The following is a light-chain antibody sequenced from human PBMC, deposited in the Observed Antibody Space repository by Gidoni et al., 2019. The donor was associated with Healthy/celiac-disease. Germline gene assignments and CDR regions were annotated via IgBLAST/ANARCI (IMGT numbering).Light chain of an antibody. CDR3: QQSYSTLRT. CDR2: AAA. CDR1: QRISSY. Sequence: FTCRASQRISSYLNWYQQKPGIDPKLLIYAAASVQSGVTPRFSGSGSGTNFTLIISSMQPEDVATYYCQQSYSTLRTFGQGTKVEIK. V-gene: IGKV1-39*01. J-gene: IGKJ1*01.